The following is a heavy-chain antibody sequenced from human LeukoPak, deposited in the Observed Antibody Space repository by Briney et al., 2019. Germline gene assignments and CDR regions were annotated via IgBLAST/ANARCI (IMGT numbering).Heavy chain of an antibody. J-gene: IGHJ4*02. D-gene: IGHD6-6*01. CDR1: GGSISSGGYY. CDR2: IYYSGST. V-gene: IGHV4-31*03. Sequence: ASQTLSPTCTVSGGSISSGGYYWSWIRQHPGKGLEWIGYIYYSGSTYYNPSLKSRVTISVDTSKNQFSLKLSSVTAADTAVYYCARVPEKYSSSGFESWGQGTLVTVSS. CDR3: ARVPEKYSSSGFES.